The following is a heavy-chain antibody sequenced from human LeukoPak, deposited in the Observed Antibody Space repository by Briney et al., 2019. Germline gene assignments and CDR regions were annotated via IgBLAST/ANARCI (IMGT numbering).Heavy chain of an antibody. V-gene: IGHV3-21*04. CDR2: ISSSSSYI. CDR1: GFTFSSYS. J-gene: IGHJ4*02. CDR3: AKSLVVVVAAIDY. Sequence: GGSLRLSCAASGFTFSSYSMNWVRQAPGKGLEWVSSISSSSSYIYYADSVKGRFTISRDNSKNTLYLQMNSLRAEDTAAYYCAKSLVVVVAAIDYWGQGTLVTVSS. D-gene: IGHD2-15*01.